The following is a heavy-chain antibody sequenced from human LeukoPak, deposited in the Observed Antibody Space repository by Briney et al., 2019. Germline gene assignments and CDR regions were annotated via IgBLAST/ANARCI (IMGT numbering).Heavy chain of an antibody. V-gene: IGHV4-30-4*01. J-gene: IGHJ4*02. Sequence: SETLSLTCTVSGGSISSGDYYWSWIRQPPGKGLEWIGYIYYSGSTYYNPSLKSRVTISVDTSKNQFSPKLSSVTAADTAVYYCARERGGVWFGELSPFDYWGQGTLVTVSS. CDR2: IYYSGST. CDR1: GGSISSGDYY. D-gene: IGHD3-10*01. CDR3: ARERGGVWFGELSPFDY.